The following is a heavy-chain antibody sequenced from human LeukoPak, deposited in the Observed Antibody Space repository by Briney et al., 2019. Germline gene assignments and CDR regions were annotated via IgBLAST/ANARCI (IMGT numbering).Heavy chain of an antibody. J-gene: IGHJ4*02. D-gene: IGHD3-3*01. CDR3: ARDRPTGASRVFVVE. CDR1: GFTFSTYA. CDR2: MSSGSSYI. V-gene: IGHV3-21*01. Sequence: GESLRLPCTAWGFTFSTYAMTWVRQAPGKGLEWISSMSSGSSYIYYADSVRGRFTISRDNAKNSLYLEMNNLRAEDTAMYYGARDRPTGASRVFVVEWGQGTLVTVSS.